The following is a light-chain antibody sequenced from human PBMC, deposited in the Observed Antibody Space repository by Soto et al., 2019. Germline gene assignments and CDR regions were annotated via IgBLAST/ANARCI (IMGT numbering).Light chain of an antibody. V-gene: IGLV2-23*01. CDR1: SSDVGSYNL. J-gene: IGLJ3*02. CDR2: EAT. Sequence: QSALTQPASVSGSPEQSITISCTGTSSDVGSYNLVSWYQQHPDKAPKVMIYEATKRPSGVSNRFSGSKSGNTASLTISGLQAEDEADYYCCAYAGSGTVVFGEGPSSPS. CDR3: CAYAGSGTVV.